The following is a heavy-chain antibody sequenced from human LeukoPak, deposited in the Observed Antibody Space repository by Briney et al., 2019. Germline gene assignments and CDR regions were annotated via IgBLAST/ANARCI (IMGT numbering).Heavy chain of an antibody. CDR2: INPNSGGT. Sequence: GASVKVSCKASGCTFTGYYMHWVRQAPGQGLEWMGWINPNSGGTNYAQKFQGRVTMTRDTSISTAYMELSRLRSDDTAVYYCARCERYYDILTGYSYYYGMDVWGQGTTVIVSS. J-gene: IGHJ6*02. V-gene: IGHV1-2*02. CDR1: GCTFTGYY. D-gene: IGHD3-9*01. CDR3: ARCERYYDILTGYSYYYGMDV.